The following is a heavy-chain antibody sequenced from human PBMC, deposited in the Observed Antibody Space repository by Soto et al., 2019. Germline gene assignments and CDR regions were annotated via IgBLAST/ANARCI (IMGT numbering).Heavy chain of an antibody. V-gene: IGHV3-23*01. Sequence: GGSLRLSCEASGFTFRNYAMSWVRQTPEKGLEWVSAINYSGGGTYYADSVKGRFTVSRDNSKNTLHLQMNSLRAEDTALYYCATGGADYTPGSYWGQGTLVTVSS. CDR2: INYSGGGT. D-gene: IGHD4-4*01. CDR3: ATGGADYTPGSY. J-gene: IGHJ4*02. CDR1: GFTFRNYA.